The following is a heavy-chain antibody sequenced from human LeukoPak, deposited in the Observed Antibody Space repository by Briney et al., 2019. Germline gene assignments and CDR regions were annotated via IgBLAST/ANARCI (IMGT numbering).Heavy chain of an antibody. Sequence: SETLSLTCTVSGGSISGYYWSWIRQPPGKGLEWIGYVYYSGSTNYNPSLKSRVTISVDTSKNQFSLKLSSVTAADTAVYYCARLLAADPFNWFDPWGQGTLVTVSS. CDR1: GGSISGYY. D-gene: IGHD6-13*01. CDR2: VYYSGST. V-gene: IGHV4-59*08. J-gene: IGHJ5*02. CDR3: ARLLAADPFNWFDP.